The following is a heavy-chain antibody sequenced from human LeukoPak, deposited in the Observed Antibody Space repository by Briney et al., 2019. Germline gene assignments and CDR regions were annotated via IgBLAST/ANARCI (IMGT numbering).Heavy chain of an antibody. V-gene: IGHV4-59*01. CDR1: GGSISSYY. Sequence: SETLSLTCTVSGGSISSYYWSWIRQPPGKGLEWIGYIYYSGSTSYNPSLKGRVTISVDTSKNQFSLKLSSVTAADTAVCYCARGDKYAFDIWGQGTVVTVSS. J-gene: IGHJ3*02. CDR2: IYYSGST. CDR3: ARGDKYAFDI.